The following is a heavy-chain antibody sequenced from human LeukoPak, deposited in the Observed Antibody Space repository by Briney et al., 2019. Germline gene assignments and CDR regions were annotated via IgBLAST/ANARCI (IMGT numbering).Heavy chain of an antibody. D-gene: IGHD3-16*02. CDR1: GGSFSGYY. V-gene: IGHV4-39*01. CDR2: IYYSGST. Sequence: PSETLSLTCAVYGGSFSGYYWGWIRQPPGKGLEWIGSIYYSGSTYYNPSLKSRVTISVDTSKNQFSLKLSSVTAADTAVYYCARAYDYIWGSYRYTSVYYFDYWGQGTLVTVSS. J-gene: IGHJ4*02. CDR3: ARAYDYIWGSYRYTSVYYFDY.